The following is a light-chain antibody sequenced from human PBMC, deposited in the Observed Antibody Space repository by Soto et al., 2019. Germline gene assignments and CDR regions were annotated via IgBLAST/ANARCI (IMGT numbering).Light chain of an antibody. V-gene: IGKV3-15*01. CDR2: DVS. J-gene: IGKJ5*01. CDR3: QQYNNWPFS. CDR1: QGVTTN. Sequence: EIVMTQSPASLSVSPGERVTLSCRAGQGVTTNFAWYQQKSGQSPRPLIYDVSTRATGVPARFSGTGSETDFTLTISGLQSEDSAVYFCQQYNNWPFSFGQGTRLEI.